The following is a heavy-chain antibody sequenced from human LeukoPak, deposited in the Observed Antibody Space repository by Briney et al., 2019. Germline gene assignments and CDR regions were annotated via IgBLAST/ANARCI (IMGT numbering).Heavy chain of an antibody. D-gene: IGHD6-6*01. CDR2: IYYSGNT. CDR3: ARLSLISSSSLFFDY. CDR1: GGSISSYY. Sequence: SETLSLTCTVSGGSISSYYWTWIRQPPGKGLEWIGYIYYSGNTNYNPSLKSRVTISVDTPKNQFSLKLSSVTAADTAMYYCARLSLISSSSLFFDYWGQGTLVTVSS. J-gene: IGHJ4*02. V-gene: IGHV4-59*01.